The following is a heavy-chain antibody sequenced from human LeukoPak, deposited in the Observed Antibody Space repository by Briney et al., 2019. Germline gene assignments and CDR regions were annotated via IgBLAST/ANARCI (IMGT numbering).Heavy chain of an antibody. J-gene: IGHJ4*02. CDR1: GFTFSSYA. CDR2: ISSSSSYT. V-gene: IGHV3-21*01. Sequence: GGSLRLSCAASGFTFSSYAMSWVRQAPGKGLEWVSCISSSSSYTYYVDSVKGRFTISRDNAKNSLYLQMNSLRAEDTAVYYCARLDSSGFDYWGQGTLVTVSS. CDR3: ARLDSSGFDY. D-gene: IGHD3-22*01.